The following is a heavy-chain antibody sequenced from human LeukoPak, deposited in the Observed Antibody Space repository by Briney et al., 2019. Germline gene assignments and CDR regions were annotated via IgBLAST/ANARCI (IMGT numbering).Heavy chain of an antibody. CDR2: INHSGST. D-gene: IGHD2-8*01. J-gene: IGHJ4*02. CDR1: GGSISSYY. CDR3: ARGSIVLMVYAVGPGPPDY. V-gene: IGHV4-34*01. Sequence: SETLSLTCTVSGGSISSYYWSWIRQPPGKGLEWIGGINHSGSTNYNPSLKSRVTISVDTSKNQFSLKLSSVTAADTAVYYCARGSIVLMVYAVGPGPPDYWGQGTLVTVSS.